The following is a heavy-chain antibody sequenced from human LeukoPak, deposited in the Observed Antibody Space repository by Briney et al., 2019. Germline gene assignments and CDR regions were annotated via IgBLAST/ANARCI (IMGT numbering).Heavy chain of an antibody. CDR1: GGSFSGYY. D-gene: IGHD4-17*01. Sequence: SETLSLTCAVYGGSFSGYYWSWIRQPPGKGLEWIGEINHSGSTNYNPSLKSRVTISVDTSKNQFSLKLSSVTAADTAVYYCARRGTHTATIRYWGQGTLVTVSS. CDR2: INHSGST. J-gene: IGHJ4*02. V-gene: IGHV4-34*01. CDR3: ARRGTHTATIRY.